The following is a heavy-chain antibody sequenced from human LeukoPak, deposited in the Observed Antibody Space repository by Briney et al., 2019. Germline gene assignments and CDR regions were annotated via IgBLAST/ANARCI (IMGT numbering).Heavy chain of an antibody. Sequence: GASVKVSCKASGGTFSSYAINWVRQAPGQGLEWMGGIIPIFGTANYAQKFQGRVTITADESTSTAYMELSSLRSEDTAVYYCATPRGILVAATRDDAFDIWGQGTMITVSS. J-gene: IGHJ3*02. CDR3: ATPRGILVAATRDDAFDI. CDR1: GGTFSSYA. V-gene: IGHV1-69*13. CDR2: IIPIFGTA. D-gene: IGHD2-15*01.